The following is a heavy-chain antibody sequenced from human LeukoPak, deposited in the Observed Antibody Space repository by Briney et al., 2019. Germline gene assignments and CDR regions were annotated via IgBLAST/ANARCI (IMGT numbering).Heavy chain of an antibody. CDR2: ISPDGNSA. J-gene: IGHJ6*02. CDR1: GFTFNRYW. CDR3: VSLDGVYYYHMDV. Sequence: GGSLRLSCAASGFTFNRYWMHWVRQAPGKGLVWVSRISPDGNSATYADSVKGRFTISRDNAKNTLYLQMNSQRAEDSAVYYCVSLDGVYYYHMDVWGQGATVIVSS. V-gene: IGHV3-74*03. D-gene: IGHD3/OR15-3a*01.